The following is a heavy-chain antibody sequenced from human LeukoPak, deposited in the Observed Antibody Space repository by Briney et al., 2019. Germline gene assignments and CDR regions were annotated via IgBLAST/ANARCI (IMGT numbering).Heavy chain of an antibody. D-gene: IGHD3-3*01. V-gene: IGHV4-39*01. Sequence: SETLSLTCTVSGGSITSRNYHWGWIRQPPEKGLEWIGSIYSSGSTYYNPSLKSRVTISVDTSTNQFSLKLSSVSAADTAVYYCASLSLQTHVFWSWFDSWGQGTLVTVSS. CDR2: IYSSGST. CDR1: GGSITSRNYH. CDR3: ASLSLQTHVFWSWFDS. J-gene: IGHJ5*01.